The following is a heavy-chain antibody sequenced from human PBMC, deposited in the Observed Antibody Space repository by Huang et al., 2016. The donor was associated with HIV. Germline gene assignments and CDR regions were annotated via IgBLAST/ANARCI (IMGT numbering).Heavy chain of an antibody. J-gene: IGHJ4*02. CDR1: GFGLSSFN. V-gene: IGHV3-21*02. CDR3: VRDSPTDRPTRGDFDY. D-gene: IGHD1-26*01. CDR2: ITSRGEI. Sequence: EVQLVESGGGLVKPGGSLRLSCAASGFGLSSFNMNWVRQAPGKGWGWVSSITSRGEIYYDESVKGRFTISRDNAKTALSLQMNSLRAEDTAVYFCVRDSPTDRPTRGDFDYWGQGTLVIVSS.